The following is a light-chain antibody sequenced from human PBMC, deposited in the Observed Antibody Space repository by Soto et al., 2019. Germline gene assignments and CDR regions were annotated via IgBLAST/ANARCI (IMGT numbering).Light chain of an antibody. Sequence: EIVLTQSPATLSLSPGERATLSCGASQRVSSSYLAWYQQKPGLAPRLLIYDASSRATGIPDRFSGSGSGTDFTLTSSRLEPEDFAVYYCQQYGSSPYTFGQGTKLEIK. J-gene: IGKJ2*01. CDR1: QRVSSSY. CDR2: DAS. V-gene: IGKV3D-20*01. CDR3: QQYGSSPYT.